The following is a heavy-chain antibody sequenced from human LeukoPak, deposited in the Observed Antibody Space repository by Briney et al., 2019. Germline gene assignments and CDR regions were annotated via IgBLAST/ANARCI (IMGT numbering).Heavy chain of an antibody. CDR2: INWNGGST. J-gene: IGHJ4*02. Sequence: GGSLRLSCVASGFTFDDYGMNWVRQGPGKGLEWVSGINWNGGSTSYADSVKGRFTISRDNAKNSLYLQMNSLRAEDTAVYYCAREDRYYFDYWGQGTLVTVSS. CDR1: GFTFDDYG. V-gene: IGHV3-20*04. CDR3: AREDRYYFDY.